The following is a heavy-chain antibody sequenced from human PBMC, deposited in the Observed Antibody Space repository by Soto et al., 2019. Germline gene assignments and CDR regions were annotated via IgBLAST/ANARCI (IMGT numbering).Heavy chain of an antibody. Sequence: SVKVSCKASGGTFSSYAISWVRQAPGQGLEWMGGIIPIFGTANYAQKFQGRVTITADESTSTAYMELSSLRSEDTAVYYCARKRDGFEQWLDNYYYYGMDVWGQGTTVTVSS. D-gene: IGHD6-19*01. CDR2: IIPIFGTA. CDR3: ARKRDGFEQWLDNYYYYGMDV. J-gene: IGHJ6*02. CDR1: GGTFSSYA. V-gene: IGHV1-69*13.